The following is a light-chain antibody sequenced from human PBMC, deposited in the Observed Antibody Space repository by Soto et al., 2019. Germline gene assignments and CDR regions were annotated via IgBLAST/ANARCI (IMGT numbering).Light chain of an antibody. CDR3: QQYGGTPPIT. CDR1: QSVNSN. J-gene: IGKJ5*01. CDR2: GAS. V-gene: IGKV3-20*01. Sequence: EIVLTQSPGTLSLSPGERATLSCRASQSVNSNLAWYQHKPGQAPRFLISGASSRATGIPDRFSGSGSGTDFPLTISRLEPEDFAVYYCQQYGGTPPITFGQGTRLEI.